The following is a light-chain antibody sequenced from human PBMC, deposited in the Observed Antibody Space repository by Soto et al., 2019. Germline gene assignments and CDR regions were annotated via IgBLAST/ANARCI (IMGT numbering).Light chain of an antibody. CDR3: FSYTTSSAPYV. CDR1: SSNIGAGYD. CDR2: GNI. V-gene: IGLV1-40*01. J-gene: IGLJ1*01. Sequence: QSVLTQPPSVSGAPGQRVTISCTGSSSNIGAGYDVHWYQQRPGTAPKLLIFGNINRPSGVSNRFSGSKSGNTASLTISGLQAEDEAAYYCFSYTTSSAPYVFGTGTKLTVL.